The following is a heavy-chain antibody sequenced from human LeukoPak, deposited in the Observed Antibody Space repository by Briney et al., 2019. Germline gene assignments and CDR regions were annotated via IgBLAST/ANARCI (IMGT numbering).Heavy chain of an antibody. J-gene: IGHJ4*02. D-gene: IGHD2-21*02. CDR2: INAGNGNT. Sequence: ASVKVSCKASGYTFTSYAMHWVRQAPGQRLEWMGWINAGNGNTKYSQKFQGRVTITRDTSASTAYMELSSLRSEDTAVYYCAKLGDLVTAPDYWGQGTLVTVSS. CDR3: AKLGDLVTAPDY. CDR1: GYTFTSYA. V-gene: IGHV1-3*01.